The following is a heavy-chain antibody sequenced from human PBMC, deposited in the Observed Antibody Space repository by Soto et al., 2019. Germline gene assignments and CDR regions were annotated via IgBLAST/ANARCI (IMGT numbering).Heavy chain of an antibody. CDR1: GFTFSSYA. Sequence: PGGSLRLSCAASGFTFSSYAMSWVRQAPGKGLEWVSAISGSGGSTYYADSVKGRFTISRDNSKNTLYLQMNGLRAEDTAVYYCARGGAARRVSYFYGMDVWGQVTTVTVSS. V-gene: IGHV3-23*01. CDR2: ISGSGGST. D-gene: IGHD6-6*01. CDR3: ARGGAARRVSYFYGMDV. J-gene: IGHJ6*02.